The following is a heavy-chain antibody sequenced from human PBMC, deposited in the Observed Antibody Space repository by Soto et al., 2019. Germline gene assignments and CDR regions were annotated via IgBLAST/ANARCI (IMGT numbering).Heavy chain of an antibody. J-gene: IGHJ6*02. CDR1: GGTFSSYA. CDR3: ARFYGSGSYTEDYYYGMDV. V-gene: IGHV1-69*13. CDR2: IIPIFGTA. D-gene: IGHD3-10*01. Sequence: GASVKVSCKASGGTFSSYAISWVRQAPGQGLEWMGGIIPIFGTANYAQKFQGRVTITADESTSTAYMELSSLRSEDTAVYYCARFYGSGSYTEDYYYGMDVWGQGTTVTVSS.